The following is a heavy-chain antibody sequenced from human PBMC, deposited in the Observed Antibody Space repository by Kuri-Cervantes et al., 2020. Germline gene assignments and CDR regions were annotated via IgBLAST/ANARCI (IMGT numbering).Heavy chain of an antibody. Sequence: SLRLSCAASGFTFDDYAMHWVRQAPGKGVEWVSGISWNSGSIGYADSVKGRFTISRDNAKNSLYLQMNSLRAEDTTLYYCAKDREDDYGSVNMDVWGRGTTVTVSS. CDR1: GFTFDDYA. J-gene: IGHJ6*03. D-gene: IGHD3-10*01. V-gene: IGHV3-9*01. CDR2: ISWNSGSI. CDR3: AKDREDDYGSVNMDV.